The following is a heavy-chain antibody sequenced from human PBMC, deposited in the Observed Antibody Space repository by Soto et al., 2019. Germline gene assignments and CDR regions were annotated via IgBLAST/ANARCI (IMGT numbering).Heavy chain of an antibody. D-gene: IGHD3-22*01. CDR2: INPNSGGT. V-gene: IGHV1-2*04. J-gene: IGHJ5*02. CDR1: GYTFTGYY. CDR3: ARRDSSGYNGFDP. Sequence: QVQLVQSGAEVKKPGASVKVSCKASGYTFTGYYMHWVRQAPGQGLEWMGWINPNSGGTNYAQKFQGWVTMTRDTSISTAYKEVSKLRSDDTGVYYCARRDSSGYNGFDPWGQGTLVTGSS.